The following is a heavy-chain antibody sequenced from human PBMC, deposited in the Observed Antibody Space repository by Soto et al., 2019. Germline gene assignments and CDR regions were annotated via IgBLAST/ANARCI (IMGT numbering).Heavy chain of an antibody. V-gene: IGHV3-74*03. Sequence: EVQLVESGGGLAQPGGSLRLSCAASGFTFSSFWMHWVRHVPGKGLVWVSRINGDGTSSAYADSVKGRFTISRDNARNTVYLQMDRLRVEDTGLFYCARDFDWYLDVWGRGTLVTVPS. CDR1: GFTFSSFW. CDR2: INGDGTSS. J-gene: IGHJ2*01. CDR3: ARDFDWYLDV.